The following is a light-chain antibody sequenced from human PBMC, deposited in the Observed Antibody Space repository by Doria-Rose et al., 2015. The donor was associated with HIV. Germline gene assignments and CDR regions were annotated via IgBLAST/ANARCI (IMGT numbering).Light chain of an antibody. J-gene: IGKJ3*01. CDR2: WAS. Sequence: DIRVTQSPESLGMSLGESATLNCQSHQRLLYNSNNYLAWYQQKPGQPPKLLIYWASTRQSGVPARFSGSGSGADFTLTISSLEAEDVAVYYCQQYYDTPSFGPGTTVDIK. CDR1: QRLLYNSNNY. V-gene: IGKV4-1*01. CDR3: QQYYDTPS.